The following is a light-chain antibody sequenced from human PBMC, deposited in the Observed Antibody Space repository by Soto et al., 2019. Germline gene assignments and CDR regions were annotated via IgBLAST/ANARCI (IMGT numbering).Light chain of an antibody. Sequence: QAVVTQPPSVSGAPGQRVTISCTESSSNNGTDYDVHWYQQLPGTAPKLLIFANTNRPSGVPDRFSGSKSGTSASLAITGRQAEDEAVYYCQSYDRSPSQDVVFGGGTQLTVL. CDR2: ANT. CDR1: SSNNGTDYD. CDR3: QSYDRSPSQDVV. J-gene: IGLJ2*01. V-gene: IGLV1-40*01.